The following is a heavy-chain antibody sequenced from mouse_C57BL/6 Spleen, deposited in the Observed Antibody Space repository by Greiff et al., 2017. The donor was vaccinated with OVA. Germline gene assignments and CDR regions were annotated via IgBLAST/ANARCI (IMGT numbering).Heavy chain of an antibody. Sequence: EVHLVESGGGLVQPGESLKLSCESNEYAFPSHDLSWVRKTPEKRLELVAAINSDGGSTYYPDTMERRFIISRDNTKKTLYLQMSSLRSEDTALYYCARRDGTVYFEVWGTGTTVTVSA. CDR1: EYAFPSHD. V-gene: IGHV5-2*01. CDR2: INSDGGST. CDR3: ARRDGTVYFEV. D-gene: IGHD4-1*01. J-gene: IGHJ1*03.